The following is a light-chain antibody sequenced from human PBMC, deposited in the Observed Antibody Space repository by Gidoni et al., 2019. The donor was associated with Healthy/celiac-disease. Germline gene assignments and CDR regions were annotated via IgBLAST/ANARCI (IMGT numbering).Light chain of an antibody. V-gene: IGKV1-8*01. CDR2: AAS. CDR3: RQYYSYTRA. J-gene: IGKJ1*01. Sequence: AILMTQSPSSFSASTGDRVTITCRAGQGISSYLAWYQQKPGNAPKLLIYAASTLQSGVPSRFSGSGSGTDFTLTISCLQSEDFATYYCRQYYSYTRAFGQGTKVEIK. CDR1: QGISSY.